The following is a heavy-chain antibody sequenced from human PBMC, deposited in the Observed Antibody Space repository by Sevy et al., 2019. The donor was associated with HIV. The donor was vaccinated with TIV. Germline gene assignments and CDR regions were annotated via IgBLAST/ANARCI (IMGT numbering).Heavy chain of an antibody. D-gene: IGHD3-22*01. V-gene: IGHV2-5*02. J-gene: IGHJ3*02. CDR2: IYWDDDH. CDR1: GFSLKTSRVG. Sequence: SGPTLVNPTQTLTLTCTFSGFSLKTSRVGVGWIRQPPGKPLEWLAVIYWDDDHRYSPSLKSRLTISKDASKNQVVLTMTNADPVDTATYYCAHSRGTYYFDSSGSPKFDPSPFNIWGQGTVVTVSS. CDR3: AHSRGTYYFDSSGSPKFDPSPFNI.